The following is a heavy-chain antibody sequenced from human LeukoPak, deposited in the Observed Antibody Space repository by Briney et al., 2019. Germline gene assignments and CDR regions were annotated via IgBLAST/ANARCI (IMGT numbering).Heavy chain of an antibody. J-gene: IGHJ6*02. D-gene: IGHD2-2*01. CDR3: AIGLGYCSSTSCLRYNWNYYYYYGMDV. V-gene: IGHV4-34*01. Sequence: SETLSLTCAVYGGSFSGYYWSWIRQPPGKGLEWIGEINHSGSTNDNPSLKSRVTISVDTSKNQFSLKLSSVTAADTAAYYCAIGLGYCSSTSCLRYNWNYYYYYGMDVWGQGTTVTVSS. CDR2: INHSGST. CDR1: GGSFSGYY.